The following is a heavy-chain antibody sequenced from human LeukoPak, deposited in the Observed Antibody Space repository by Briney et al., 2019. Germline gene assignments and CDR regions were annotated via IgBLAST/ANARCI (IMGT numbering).Heavy chain of an antibody. CDR1: GGTFSTYV. Sequence: SVKVSCKASGGTFSTYVISWVRQAPGQGLEWMGGIIPTFGTANSAQKFQGRVTITTDESTSTAYMELSSLRSEDTAVYYCARDPDSCPDLWGQGTLVAVAS. D-gene: IGHD2-15*01. J-gene: IGHJ4*02. CDR3: ARDPDSCPDL. V-gene: IGHV1-69*05. CDR2: IIPTFGTA.